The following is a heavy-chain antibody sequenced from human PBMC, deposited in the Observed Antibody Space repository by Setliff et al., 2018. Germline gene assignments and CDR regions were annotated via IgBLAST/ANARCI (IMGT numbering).Heavy chain of an antibody. V-gene: IGHV3-33*06. Sequence: GGSLRLSCAASGFTFSSYGMHWVRQAPGKGLEWVAVIWYDESNKYYADSVKGRFTISRDNSKNTLYLQMNSLRAEDTAVYYCAKAGSGWYGLGDYWGQGTLVTVSS. CDR1: GFTFSSYG. D-gene: IGHD6-19*01. J-gene: IGHJ4*02. CDR2: IWYDESNK. CDR3: AKAGSGWYGLGDY.